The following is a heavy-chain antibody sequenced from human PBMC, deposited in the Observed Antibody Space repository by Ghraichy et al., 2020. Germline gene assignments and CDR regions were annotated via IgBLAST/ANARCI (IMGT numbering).Heavy chain of an antibody. CDR1: GFTFSSYW. V-gene: IGHV3-7*03. J-gene: IGHJ4*02. Sequence: GGSLILSCAASGFTFSSYWMSWVRQAPGKGLEWVANIKQDGSEKYYVDSVRGRFTISRDNAKKSLYLQMDSLRAEDTAVYYCARGHNSFDSSGLFDYWGQGTLVTVSS. CDR3: ARGHNSFDSSGLFDY. CDR2: IKQDGSEK. D-gene: IGHD3-22*01.